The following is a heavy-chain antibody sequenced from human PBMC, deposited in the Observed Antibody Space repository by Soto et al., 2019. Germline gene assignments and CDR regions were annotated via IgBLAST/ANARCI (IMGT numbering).Heavy chain of an antibody. J-gene: IGHJ6*02. V-gene: IGHV4-30-4*01. CDR3: RRWGYYYGMDV. D-gene: IGHD4-17*01. Sequence: SETLSLTCTVSGGSISSGDYYWSWIRQPPGKGLEWIGYIYYSGSTYYNPSLKSRVTISVDTSKNQFSLKLSSVTAADTAVYYCRRWGYYYGMDVWGQGTTVTVSS. CDR1: GGSISSGDYY. CDR2: IYYSGST.